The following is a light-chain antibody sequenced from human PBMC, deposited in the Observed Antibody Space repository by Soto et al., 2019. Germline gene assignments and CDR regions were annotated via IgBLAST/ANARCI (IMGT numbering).Light chain of an antibody. CDR3: QQYGSSST. CDR1: QSVSGTH. CDR2: GAS. J-gene: IGKJ1*01. V-gene: IGKV3-20*01. Sequence: DIVLTQSPGTLSLSPGDRATLSCRASQSVSGTHLAWYQQKPGQAPRLLVYGASSRATGIPDRFSGRGSGTDFTLTIRRLEPEDVAVYYCQQYGSSSTFGQGTRWIS.